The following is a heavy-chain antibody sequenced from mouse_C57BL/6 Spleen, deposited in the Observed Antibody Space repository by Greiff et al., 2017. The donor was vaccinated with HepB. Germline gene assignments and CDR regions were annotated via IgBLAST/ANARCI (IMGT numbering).Heavy chain of an antibody. D-gene: IGHD4-1*01. J-gene: IGHJ2*01. CDR2: IDPSDSYT. CDR1: GYTFTSYW. V-gene: IGHV1-50*01. CDR3: ARPGAGGY. Sequence: VQLQQPGAELVKPGASVKLSCKASGYTFTSYWMQWVKQRPGQGLEWIGEIDPSDSYTNYNQKFKGKATLTVDTSSSTAYMQLSSLTSEDSAVYYCARPGAGGYWGQGTTLTVSS.